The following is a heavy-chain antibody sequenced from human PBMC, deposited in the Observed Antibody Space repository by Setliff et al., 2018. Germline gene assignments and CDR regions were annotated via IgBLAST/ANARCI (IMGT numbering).Heavy chain of an antibody. D-gene: IGHD3-10*01. CDR2: IIPMFETP. V-gene: IGHV1-69*13. CDR3: AREGDGYNWFDS. Sequence: GASVKVSCKASGGSFSSYGISWVRQAPGQGLEWMGGIIPMFETPIYAQMFQGRVTITADETTSTVYMELSSLTSEDTALYYCAREGDGYNWFDSWGQGTLVTVSS. J-gene: IGHJ5*01. CDR1: GGSFSSYG.